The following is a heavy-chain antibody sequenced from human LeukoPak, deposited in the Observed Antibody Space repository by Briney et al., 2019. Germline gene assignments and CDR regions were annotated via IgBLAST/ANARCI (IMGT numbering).Heavy chain of an antibody. V-gene: IGHV3-7*01. J-gene: IGHJ6*03. CDR3: ARENVITIFGVVIPPLRYMDV. D-gene: IGHD3-3*01. CDR1: GFTFSSYW. CDR2: IKQDGSEK. Sequence: PGGSLRLSWAASGFTFSSYWMSWVRQAPGKGLEWVANIKQDGSEKYYVDSVKGRFTISRDDAKNSLYLQMNSLRAEDTAVYYCARENVITIFGVVIPPLRYMDVWGKGTTVTVSS.